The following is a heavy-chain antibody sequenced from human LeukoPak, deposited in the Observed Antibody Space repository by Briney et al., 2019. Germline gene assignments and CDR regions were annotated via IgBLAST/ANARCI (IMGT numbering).Heavy chain of an antibody. J-gene: IGHJ4*02. V-gene: IGHV5-51*01. D-gene: IGHD5-24*01. CDR3: ARGVGYNLTTWGKYYFDY. CDR1: GYSFTSYW. CDR2: IYPGDSDT. Sequence: GESLKISCKGSGYSFTSYWIGWVRQMPGKGLEWMGIIYPGDSDTRYSPSFQGQVTISADKSISTAYLQWSSLKASDTAMYYCARGVGYNLTTWGKYYFDYWGQGTLVTVSS.